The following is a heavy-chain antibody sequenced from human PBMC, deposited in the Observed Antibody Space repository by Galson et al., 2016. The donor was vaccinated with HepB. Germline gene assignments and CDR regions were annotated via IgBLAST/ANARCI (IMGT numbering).Heavy chain of an antibody. CDR3: AKLGGYYYDSSGSYFYYYYMDV. V-gene: IGHV1-69*13. Sequence: SVKVSCKVSGVTFSSNAISWVRQVPGQGLEWMGGIIPFSGTTNYAQKFQGRLTITADESTKTVCMELSSLRSEDTAVYYCAKLGGYYYDSSGSYFYYYYMDVWGKGTTVTVSS. CDR1: GVTFSSNA. D-gene: IGHD3-22*01. CDR2: IIPFSGTT. J-gene: IGHJ6*03.